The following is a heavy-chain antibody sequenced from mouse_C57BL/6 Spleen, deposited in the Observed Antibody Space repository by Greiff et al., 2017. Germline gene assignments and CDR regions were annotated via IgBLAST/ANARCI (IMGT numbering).Heavy chain of an antibody. J-gene: IGHJ4*01. CDR1: GYAFSSSW. CDR3: ARKRLRQGYYYAIDY. CDR2: IYPGDGDT. Sequence: QVQLQQSGPELVKPGASVKISCKASGYAFSSSWMNWVKQRPGKGLEWIGRIYPGDGDTKYNGKFKGKATLTADKSSSTAYMQLSSLTSEDSAVYFCARKRLRQGYYYAIDYWGQGTSVTVSS. V-gene: IGHV1-82*01. D-gene: IGHD2-2*01.